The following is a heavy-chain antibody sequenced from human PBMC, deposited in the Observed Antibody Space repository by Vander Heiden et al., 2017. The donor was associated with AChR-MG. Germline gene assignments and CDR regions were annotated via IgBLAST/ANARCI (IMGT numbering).Heavy chain of an antibody. J-gene: IGHJ4*02. CDR1: GFTFRSYP. D-gene: IGHD1-7*01. CDR2: ISYDGSNK. V-gene: IGHV3-30-3*01. Sequence: QVQLVEFGGGVVQLGRSLRLPCAASGFTFRSYPMPWVRQAPGKGLEWVAVISYDGSNKYYADSVKGRFTSSRDNSKNTLYLQMNSLRAEDTAVYYCARNSLDWNYLRVVRGQFDYWGQGTLVTVSS. CDR3: ARNSLDWNYLRVVRGQFDY.